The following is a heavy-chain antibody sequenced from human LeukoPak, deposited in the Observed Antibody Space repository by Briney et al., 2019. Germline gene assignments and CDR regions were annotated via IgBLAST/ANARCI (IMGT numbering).Heavy chain of an antibody. D-gene: IGHD2-2*01. J-gene: IGHJ4*02. CDR3: ARDWRFLAPAAKEYPDY. CDR2: ISYDGSNK. V-gene: IGHV3-30*04. Sequence: PGGSLRLSCAASGFTFSSYAMHWVRQAPGKGLEWVAVISYDGSNKYYADSVKGRFTISRDNSKNTLYLQMNSLRAEDTAVYYCARDWRFLAPAAKEYPDYWGQGTLVTVSS. CDR1: GFTFSSYA.